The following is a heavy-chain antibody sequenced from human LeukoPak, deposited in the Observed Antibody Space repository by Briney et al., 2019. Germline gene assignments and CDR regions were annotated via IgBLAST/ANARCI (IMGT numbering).Heavy chain of an antibody. Sequence: PSETLSLTCTVSGGSISSGSYYWSWIRQPAGKGLEWIGRIYTSGSTNYNPSLKSRVTISVDTSKNQFSLKLSSVTAADTAVYYCARDWAANGPQYYYYMDVWGKGTTVTVSS. V-gene: IGHV4-61*02. CDR2: IYTSGST. CDR1: GGSISSGSYY. D-gene: IGHD6-13*01. CDR3: ARDWAANGPQYYYYMDV. J-gene: IGHJ6*03.